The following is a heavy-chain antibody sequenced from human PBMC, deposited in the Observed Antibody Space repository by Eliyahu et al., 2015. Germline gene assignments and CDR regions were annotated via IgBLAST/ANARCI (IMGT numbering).Heavy chain of an antibody. CDR2: IRSKVNDYAT. Sequence: EVQLXESGGGLVQXGGXXKXSCAASGFTFSGSAMHWXRQAPGKGLEWVGRIRSKVNDYATAYAASVKGRFTISRDDSKNTAYLQMNSLKTDDTAVYYCTGTSGWYRGDYWGQGTLVTVSS. CDR1: GFTFSGSA. J-gene: IGHJ4*02. D-gene: IGHD6-19*01. V-gene: IGHV3-73*02. CDR3: TGTSGWYRGDY.